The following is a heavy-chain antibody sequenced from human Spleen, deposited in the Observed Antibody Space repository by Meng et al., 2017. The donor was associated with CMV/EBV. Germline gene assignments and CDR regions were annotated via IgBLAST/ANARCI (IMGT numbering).Heavy chain of an antibody. D-gene: IGHD3-10*01. V-gene: IGHV3-30*04. Sequence: GESLKISCAASGFAFSSFAMHWVRQAPGKGMEWVALISHDGSDKYYVDSVKGRFTISRDNSKKTLYLQMNSLRPEDTAVYYCAKDSDGSGSYYFYNAMDVWGQGTTVTVSS. CDR3: AKDSDGSGSYYFYNAMDV. J-gene: IGHJ6*02. CDR1: GFAFSSFA. CDR2: ISHDGSDK.